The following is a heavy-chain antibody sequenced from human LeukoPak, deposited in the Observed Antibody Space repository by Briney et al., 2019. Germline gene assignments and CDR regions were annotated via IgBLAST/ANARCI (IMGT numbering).Heavy chain of an antibody. J-gene: IGHJ4*02. D-gene: IGHD6-6*01. CDR3: ARGDSSSVDY. CDR1: GGSFSGYY. V-gene: IGHV4-34*01. Sequence: PSETLSLTCAVYGGSFSGYYWSWIRQPPGKGLEWIGEINHSGSTNYNPSLKSRVTISVDTSKNQFSLKLSSVTAADTAVYYCARGDSSSVDYWGQGTLVTVSS. CDR2: INHSGST.